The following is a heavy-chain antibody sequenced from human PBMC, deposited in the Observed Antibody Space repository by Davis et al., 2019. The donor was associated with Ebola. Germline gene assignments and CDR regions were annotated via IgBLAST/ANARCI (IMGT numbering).Heavy chain of an antibody. CDR3: ARGGDGYNVDY. V-gene: IGHV3-21*01. J-gene: IGHJ4*02. CDR1: GFTFSSYS. D-gene: IGHD5-24*01. Sequence: GESLKISCAASGFTFSSYSMNWVRQAPGKGLEWVSSISSSSSYIYYADSVKGRFTISRDNAKNSLYLQMNSLRAEDTAVYYCARGGDGYNVDYWGQGTLVTVSS. CDR2: ISSSSSYI.